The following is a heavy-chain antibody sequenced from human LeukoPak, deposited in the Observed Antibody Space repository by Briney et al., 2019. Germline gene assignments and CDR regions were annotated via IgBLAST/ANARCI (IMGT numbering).Heavy chain of an antibody. CDR3: ARHGLVAARHAFDI. J-gene: IGHJ3*02. Sequence: SETLSLTCTVFYGSFSGYYWSWIRQPPGKGLEWIGEINHSGNTNYNPSLKSRITISADTSKDQFTLKLSSVTAADTALYYCARHGLVAARHAFDIWGQGTMVTVSS. V-gene: IGHV4-34*01. CDR2: INHSGNT. CDR1: YGSFSGYY. D-gene: IGHD6-6*01.